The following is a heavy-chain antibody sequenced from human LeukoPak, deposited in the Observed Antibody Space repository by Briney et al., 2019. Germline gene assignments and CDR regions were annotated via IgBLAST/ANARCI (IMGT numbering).Heavy chain of an antibody. CDR1: GITFSSVA. CDR3: ARVRGPYGSGSSPAS. CDR2: ISFDGSNK. V-gene: IGHV3-30-3*01. Sequence: GGSLRLSCAASGITFSSVAMHWGCQGPGKGLEWVAVISFDGSNKYYADSVKGRLTIYRDNSKNTLYLKMTRLRAEAPAVYYCARVRGPYGSGSSPASWGQGTLVTVSS. J-gene: IGHJ5*02. D-gene: IGHD3-10*01.